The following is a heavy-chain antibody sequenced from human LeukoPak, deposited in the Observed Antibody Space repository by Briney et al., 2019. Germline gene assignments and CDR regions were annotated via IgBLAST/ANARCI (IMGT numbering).Heavy chain of an antibody. Sequence: PGGSLRLSCAASGFTFGSYSMNWVRQAPGKGLEWVSYISSSSSTIYYADSVKGRFTISRDNAKNSLYLQMNSLRAEDTAVYYCARVGARGDYGDYVGYWGQGTLVTVSS. CDR3: ARVGARGDYGDYVGY. CDR2: ISSSSSTI. J-gene: IGHJ4*02. D-gene: IGHD4-17*01. CDR1: GFTFGSYS. V-gene: IGHV3-48*01.